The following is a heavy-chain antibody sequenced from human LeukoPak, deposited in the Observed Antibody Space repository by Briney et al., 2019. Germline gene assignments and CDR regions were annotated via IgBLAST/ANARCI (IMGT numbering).Heavy chain of an antibody. CDR1: GGTFTSYG. J-gene: IGHJ4*02. CDR3: ARDIPLLGNYYYSSSWQRPPFDY. CDR2: ISAYNGNT. Sequence: GASVKVSCKASGGTFTSYGISWVRQAPGQGLEWMGWISAYNGNTNYAQKLQGRVTMTTDTSTSTAYMELRSLRSDDTAVYYCARDIPLLGNYYYSSSWQRPPFDYWGQGTLVTVSS. V-gene: IGHV1-18*01. D-gene: IGHD6-13*01.